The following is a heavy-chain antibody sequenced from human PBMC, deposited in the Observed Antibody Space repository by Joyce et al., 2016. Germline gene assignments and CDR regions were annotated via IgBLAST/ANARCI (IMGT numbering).Heavy chain of an antibody. Sequence: QVQLVESGGGVVQPGRSLRLSCAASGFTFSSYGMHWVRQAPVKGREWVAAISFDGRAAYYADSVKCRFTISRDNSKNTLYLQMNSLRAEDTAVYYCAKELYGGTYWIDYWGQGTLVTVSS. CDR3: AKELYGGTYWIDY. CDR1: GFTFSSYG. D-gene: IGHD1-26*01. CDR2: ISFDGRAA. J-gene: IGHJ4*02. V-gene: IGHV3-30*18.